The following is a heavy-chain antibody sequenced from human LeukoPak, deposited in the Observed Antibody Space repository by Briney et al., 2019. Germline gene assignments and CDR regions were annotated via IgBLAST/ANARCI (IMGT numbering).Heavy chain of an antibody. CDR1: GGSISSGGYY. CDR3: ARNDGITAAGTIRFDS. D-gene: IGHD6-13*01. CDR2: IYHSGST. Sequence: PSQTLSLTCTVSGGSISSGGYYWSWIRQPPGKGLEWIGYIYHSGSTYYNPSLKSRVTISVDRSKNQFSLKLSSVTAADTAVYYCARNDGITAAGTIRFDSWGQGMLVAVSP. J-gene: IGHJ4*02. V-gene: IGHV4-30-2*01.